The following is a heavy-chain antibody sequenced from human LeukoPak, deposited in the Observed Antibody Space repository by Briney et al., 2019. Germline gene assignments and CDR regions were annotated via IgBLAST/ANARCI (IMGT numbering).Heavy chain of an antibody. CDR2: ISSSSSTI. CDR1: GFTFSSYS. J-gene: IGHJ4*02. V-gene: IGHV3-48*01. Sequence: PGGSLRLSCAASGFTFSSYSVNWVRQAPGKGLEWVSYISSSSSTIYYADSVKGRFTISRDNSKNTVYLQMNSLRAEDTAIYYCAKDRSQRGSSGFFDYWGQGTLVTVSS. D-gene: IGHD3-10*01. CDR3: AKDRSQRGSSGFFDY.